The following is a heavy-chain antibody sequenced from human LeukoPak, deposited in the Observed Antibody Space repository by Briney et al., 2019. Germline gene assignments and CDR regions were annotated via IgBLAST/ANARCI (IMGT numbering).Heavy chain of an antibody. CDR3: ARQYGDYGAVFDY. V-gene: IGHV4-30-2*01. Sequence: PSETLSLTCTVSGGSISSGGYYWSWIRQPPGKGLEWIGYIYHSGSTYYNPSLKSRVTISVDRSKNQFSLKLSSVTAADTAVYYCARQYGDYGAVFDYWGQGTLVTVSS. CDR1: GGSISSGGYY. CDR2: IYHSGST. D-gene: IGHD4-17*01. J-gene: IGHJ4*02.